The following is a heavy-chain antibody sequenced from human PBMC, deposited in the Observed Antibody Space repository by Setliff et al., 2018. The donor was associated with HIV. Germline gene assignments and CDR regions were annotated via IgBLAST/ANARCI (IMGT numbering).Heavy chain of an antibody. CDR3: AGMFFYGSGSKSDFDY. Sequence: PSETLSLTCTVSGGSISTYYWSWIRQPPGKGLEWIGYIYNRGYTYYNPSLKSRVTTSIDTSQNQFSLRLSSVTVADTAVYYCAGMFFYGSGSKSDFDYWGQGTQVTVSS. V-gene: IGHV4-4*09. CDR1: GGSISTYY. J-gene: IGHJ4*02. D-gene: IGHD3-10*01. CDR2: IYNRGYT.